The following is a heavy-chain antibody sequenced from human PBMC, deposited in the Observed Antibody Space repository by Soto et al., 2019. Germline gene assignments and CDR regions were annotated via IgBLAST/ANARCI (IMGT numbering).Heavy chain of an antibody. Sequence: PSETLSLTCAVYGGSFSGYYWSWIRQPPGKGLEWIGEINHSGSTNYNPSLKSRVTISVDTSKNQFSLKLSSVTAADTAVYYCARVTGDRPCFDYWGQGTLVTVSS. CDR3: ARVTGDRPCFDY. CDR1: GGSFSGYY. V-gene: IGHV4-34*01. CDR2: INHSGST. J-gene: IGHJ4*02. D-gene: IGHD3-10*01.